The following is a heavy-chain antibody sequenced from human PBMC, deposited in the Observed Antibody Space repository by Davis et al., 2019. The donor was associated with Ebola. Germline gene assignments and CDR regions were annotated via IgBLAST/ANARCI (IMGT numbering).Heavy chain of an antibody. CDR2: IYSGGST. D-gene: IGHD4-17*01. CDR1: GFTVSSNY. J-gene: IGHJ6*02. V-gene: IGHV3-53*01. CDR3: ARDWAGLTVTTEYYYYGMDV. Sequence: GESLKISCAASGFTVSSNYMSWVRQAPGKGLEWVSVIYSGGSTYYADSVKGRFTISRDNSKNTLYLQMNSLRAEDTAVYYCARDWAGLTVTTEYYYYGMDVWGQGTTVTVSS.